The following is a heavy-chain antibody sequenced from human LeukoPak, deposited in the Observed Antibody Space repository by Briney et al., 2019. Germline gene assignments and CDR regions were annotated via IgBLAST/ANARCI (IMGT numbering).Heavy chain of an antibody. D-gene: IGHD2-15*01. V-gene: IGHV3-33*06. J-gene: IGHJ3*01. CDR2: IWYDGSNE. Sequence: GGPLRLSCAASGFTFSSYAMHWVRQAPGKGVEWVAVIWYDGSNEYYADSVKGRFTISRDNSKNTLYLQMNSLRAEDTAVYYCVKEQGSGANDVFDFWGQGTMVTVSS. CDR3: VKEQGSGANDVFDF. CDR1: GFTFSSYA.